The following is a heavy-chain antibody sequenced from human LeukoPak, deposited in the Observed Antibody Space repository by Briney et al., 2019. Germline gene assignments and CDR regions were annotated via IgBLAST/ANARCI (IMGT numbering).Heavy chain of an antibody. CDR1: GFTFRSKW. CDR3: TRGLSSGWFGNDY. J-gene: IGHJ4*02. D-gene: IGHD6-19*01. CDR2: IQPDGSEQ. Sequence: GGSLRLSCAASGFTFRSKWMSWVRQAPGKGLEWVGNIQPDGSEQYPVDSVKGRFTISRDNARNSLYLQMNSLRAEDTAVYYCTRGLSSGWFGNDYWGQGTLVTVSS. V-gene: IGHV3-7*01.